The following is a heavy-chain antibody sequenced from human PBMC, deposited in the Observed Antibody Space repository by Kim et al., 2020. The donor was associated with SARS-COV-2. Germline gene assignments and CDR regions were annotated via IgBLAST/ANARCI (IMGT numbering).Heavy chain of an antibody. J-gene: IGHJ4*02. V-gene: IGHV4-59*08. CDR3: ARHTLAGDGYIQFDY. D-gene: IGHD5-12*01. Sequence: PSLQSRVTISVDTSKNQFSLKLSSVTAADTAVYYCARHTLAGDGYIQFDYWGQGTLVTVSS.